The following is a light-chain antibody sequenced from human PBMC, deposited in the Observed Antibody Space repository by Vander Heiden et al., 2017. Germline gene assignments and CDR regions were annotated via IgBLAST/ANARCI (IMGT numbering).Light chain of an antibody. Sequence: NFMLTQPHSVSESPGKTVTISCTRSSGSMGRNDVGWNQQPRGSSPATVIYEDNQRPSGVPDRFSGSIDSSSNSASLTISGLKTEDEADYYCQSYDSSNWVFGGGTKLTVL. V-gene: IGLV6-57*01. J-gene: IGLJ3*02. CDR2: EDN. CDR3: QSYDSSNWV. CDR1: SGSMGRND.